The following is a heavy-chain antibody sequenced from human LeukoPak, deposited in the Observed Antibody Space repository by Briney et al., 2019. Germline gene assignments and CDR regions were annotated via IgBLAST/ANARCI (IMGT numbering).Heavy chain of an antibody. CDR3: ASWGEGALDN. CDR1: GFTFSDYY. Sequence: PGGSLRLSCAASGFTFSDYYMSWIRQAPGKGLEWVSSITSSGSNRYYADSVKGRFTMSRDNAKNSLYLQMNSLRVEDTGVYYCASWGEGALDNWGQGTLVTVSS. D-gene: IGHD1-26*01. V-gene: IGHV3-11*04. CDR2: ITSSGSNR. J-gene: IGHJ4*02.